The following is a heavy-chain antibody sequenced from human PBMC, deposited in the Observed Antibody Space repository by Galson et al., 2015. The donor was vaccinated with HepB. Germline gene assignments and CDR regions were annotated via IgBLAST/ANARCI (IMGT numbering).Heavy chain of an antibody. V-gene: IGHV3-74*01. D-gene: IGHD2-2*02. CDR2: IYTDGSNT. J-gene: IGHJ4*02. CDR1: GFTFSSNW. Sequence: SLRLSCAASGFTFSSNWMHWVRQAPGKGLVWVSRIYTDGSNTGYADSVEGRFTISRDNAKNTLYLQMNSLRAEDTAVYYCARELLYSYNTWGQGTLVTVSS. CDR3: ARELLYSYNT.